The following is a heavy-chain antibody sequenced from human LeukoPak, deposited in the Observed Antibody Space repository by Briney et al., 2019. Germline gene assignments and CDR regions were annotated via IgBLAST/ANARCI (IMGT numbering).Heavy chain of an antibody. D-gene: IGHD3-22*01. V-gene: IGHV3-7*01. CDR1: GFTFSSYW. J-gene: IGHJ4*02. CDR3: ARLITMIVLDY. CDR2: IKQDGSEK. Sequence: GGSLRLSCAASGFTFSSYWMSWVRQAPGKGLEGVANIKQDGSEKYYVDSVKGRFTISRDNAKNSLYLQMNSLRAEDTAVYYCARLITMIVLDYWGQGTLVTVSS.